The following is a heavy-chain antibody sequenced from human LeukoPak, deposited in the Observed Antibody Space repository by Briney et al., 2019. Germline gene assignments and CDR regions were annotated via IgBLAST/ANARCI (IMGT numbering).Heavy chain of an antibody. D-gene: IGHD4-17*01. CDR1: GFTFSSYS. J-gene: IGHJ6*02. Sequence: GGSLRLSCAASGFTFSSYSMNWVRQAPGKGLEWVSSISSSSSYIYYADSVKGRFTISRDNAKNSLYLQMNSLRAEDTAVYYCARVIRSSVTTWYFYYYYYGMDVWGQGTTVTVSS. V-gene: IGHV3-21*01. CDR2: ISSSSSYI. CDR3: ARVIRSSVTTWYFYYYYYGMDV.